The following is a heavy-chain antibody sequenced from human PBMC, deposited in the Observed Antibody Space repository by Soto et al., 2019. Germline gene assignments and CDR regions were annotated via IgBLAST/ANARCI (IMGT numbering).Heavy chain of an antibody. D-gene: IGHD2-21*02. V-gene: IGHV4-31*03. CDR1: GGSISSGGYY. CDR2: IYYSGST. CDR3: AREDDFDAFDI. J-gene: IGHJ3*02. Sequence: TLSLTCTVSGGSISSGGYYWSWIRQHPGKGLEWIGYIYYSGSTYYNPSLKSRVTISVDTSKNQFSLKLSSVTAADTAVYYCAREDDFDAFDIWGQGTMVTASS.